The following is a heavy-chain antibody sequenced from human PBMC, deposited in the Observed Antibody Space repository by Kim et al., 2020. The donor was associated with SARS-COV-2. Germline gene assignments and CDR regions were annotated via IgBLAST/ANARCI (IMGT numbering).Heavy chain of an antibody. D-gene: IGHD2-15*01. J-gene: IGHJ6*02. CDR1: GGSVSSGSYY. V-gene: IGHV4-61*01. Sequence: SETLSLTCTVSGGSVSSGSYYWSWIRQPPGKGLEWIGYIYYSGSTNYNPSLKSRVTIAVDTSKNQFSLKLSAVTAADAAVYYCAREVANHGMDVWGQGTTVTVSS. CDR2: IYYSGST. CDR3: AREVANHGMDV.